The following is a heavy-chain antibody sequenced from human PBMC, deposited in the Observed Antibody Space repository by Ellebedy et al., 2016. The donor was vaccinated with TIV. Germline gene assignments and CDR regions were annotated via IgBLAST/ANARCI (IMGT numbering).Heavy chain of an antibody. V-gene: IGHV5-10-1*01. J-gene: IGHJ4*02. CDR3: ALGTTGSKMDY. Sequence: GESLKISCQDSGYNFDNYWMNWVRQMPGKGLEWLGRIDPRDSYTDYNPSFQGHVTISADHSISTAYLHWSSLKASDTAMYYCALGTTGSKMDYWGQGTLVTVSS. D-gene: IGHD2-8*02. CDR2: IDPRDSYT. CDR1: GYNFDNYW.